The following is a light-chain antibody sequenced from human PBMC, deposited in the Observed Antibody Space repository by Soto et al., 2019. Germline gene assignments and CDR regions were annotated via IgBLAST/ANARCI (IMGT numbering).Light chain of an antibody. V-gene: IGKV3-20*01. CDR2: GAS. CDR3: PQYGSSPGT. Sequence: ETVLTQSPGTLSLSPGERATLSCRASQSVSSNYLAWYQQKPGQAPRILIYGASSRATGIPDRFSGSGSGTYFPLTISRLEPEGFAVYYWPQYGSSPGTFGQGAKVEVK. J-gene: IGKJ1*01. CDR1: QSVSSNY.